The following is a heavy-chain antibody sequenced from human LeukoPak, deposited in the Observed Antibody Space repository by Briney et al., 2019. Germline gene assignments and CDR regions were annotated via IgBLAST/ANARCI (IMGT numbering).Heavy chain of an antibody. CDR3: ARHRSDIVVVPAAVPDY. Sequence: PSETLSLTCTVSGGSISSSSYYWGWIRQPPGKGLEWIGSIYYSGSTYYNPSLKSRVTISVDTSKNQFSLKLSSVTAADTAVYYCARHRSDIVVVPAAVPDYWGQGTLVTVSS. CDR1: GGSISSSSYY. D-gene: IGHD2-2*02. V-gene: IGHV4-39*01. CDR2: IYYSGST. J-gene: IGHJ4*02.